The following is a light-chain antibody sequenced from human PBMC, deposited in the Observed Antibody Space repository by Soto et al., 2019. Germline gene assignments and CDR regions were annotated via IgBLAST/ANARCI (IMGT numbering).Light chain of an antibody. CDR1: SSDVGSYIL. V-gene: IGLV2-23*01. CDR3: CSYAGSSNYV. J-gene: IGLJ1*01. CDR2: EGS. Sequence: QSVLTQPASVSGSPGQLITISCTGTSSDVGSYILVSWYQQHPGKAPKLMIYEGSKRPSGVSNRFSGPKSGNTASLTISGLQAEDEADYYCCSYAGSSNYVFGNGTKVTV.